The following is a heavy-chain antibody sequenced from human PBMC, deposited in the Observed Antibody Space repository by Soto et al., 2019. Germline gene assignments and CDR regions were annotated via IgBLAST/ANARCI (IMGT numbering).Heavy chain of an antibody. V-gene: IGHV3-48*02. CDR2: ISSSSSTI. D-gene: IGHD2-15*01. Sequence: EVQLVESGGGLVQPGGSLRLSCAASGFTFSSYSMNWVRQAPGKGLEWVSYISSSSSTIYYADSVKGRFTISRDNAKNSLYLQMSSLRDEDTAVYYCASDPRRVGGFFEYWGQGTLVTVSS. CDR3: ASDPRRVGGFFEY. CDR1: GFTFSSYS. J-gene: IGHJ4*02.